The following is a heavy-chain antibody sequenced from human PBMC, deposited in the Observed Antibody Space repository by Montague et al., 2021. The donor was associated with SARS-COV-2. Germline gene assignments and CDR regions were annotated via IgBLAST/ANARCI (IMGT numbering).Heavy chain of an antibody. CDR2: IYYSGST. V-gene: IGHV4-59*01. J-gene: IGHJ3*02. CDR1: GGSISTYY. Sequence: SETLFLTCTVSGGSISTYYWSWIRQPQGKGKEWIGYIYYSGSTNYYPSLKSRVTISVDTSKYQYSLKLSAVTAADTAVYYCARADNTKVRGVKRWAFDMWGQGTMVTVSS. CDR3: ARADNTKVRGVKRWAFDM. D-gene: IGHD3-10*01.